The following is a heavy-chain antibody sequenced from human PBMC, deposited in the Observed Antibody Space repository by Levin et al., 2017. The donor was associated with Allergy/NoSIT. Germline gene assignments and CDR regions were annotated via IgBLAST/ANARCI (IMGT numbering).Heavy chain of an antibody. V-gene: IGHV3-23*01. J-gene: IGHJ4*02. CDR1: GFNFKNYA. CDR2: ISGSGGTA. Sequence: GGPLRLSCAASGFNFKNYAMSWVRQVPVKGLEWISGISGSGGTANYADSVRERFSISRDNSKNELYLFMHNLRADDTAIYYCAKDLSSSSGWNYGDSWGQGIVVNVSS. D-gene: IGHD6-19*01. CDR3: AKDLSSSSGWNYGDS.